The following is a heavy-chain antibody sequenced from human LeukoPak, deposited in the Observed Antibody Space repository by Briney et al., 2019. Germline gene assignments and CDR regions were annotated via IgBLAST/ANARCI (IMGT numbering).Heavy chain of an antibody. D-gene: IGHD3-22*01. J-gene: IGHJ1*01. V-gene: IGHV3-30-3*01. Sequence: GGSLRLFCTASGYTFSSYPMHWLRNAPGKGLEWLAVISYDGNNKYYADSVKGRFTLSRDNSKNTLYLQMNSLRAEDTAVYYCASGSAAQIGIVVHPPEYFQHWGQGTLVTVSS. CDR1: GYTFSSYP. CDR3: ASGSAAQIGIVVHPPEYFQH. CDR2: ISYDGNNK.